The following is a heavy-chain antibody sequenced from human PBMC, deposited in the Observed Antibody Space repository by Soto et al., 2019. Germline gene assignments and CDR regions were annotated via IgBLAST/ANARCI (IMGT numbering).Heavy chain of an antibody. CDR1: GYTFTSYG. Sequence: QVQLVQSGAEVKKPGASVKVSCKASGYTFTSYGISWVRQAPGQGLEWMGWISAYNGNTNYAQKLQGRVTMTTDTSTSTAYMELRSLRSDDTAVYYCARLGYCSSTSCYAGRMDYYMDVWGKGTTVTVSS. D-gene: IGHD2-2*01. CDR3: ARLGYCSSTSCYAGRMDYYMDV. V-gene: IGHV1-18*01. CDR2: ISAYNGNT. J-gene: IGHJ6*03.